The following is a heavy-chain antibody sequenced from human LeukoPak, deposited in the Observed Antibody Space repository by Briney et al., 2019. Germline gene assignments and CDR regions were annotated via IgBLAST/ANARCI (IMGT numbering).Heavy chain of an antibody. J-gene: IGHJ4*02. CDR2: MNPNSGNT. V-gene: IGHV1-8*01. Sequence: ASVKVSCKASGYTFTSYDINWVRQATGQGLEWMGWMNPNSGNTGYAQKFQGRVTMTRNTSISTAYMELSSLGSEDTAVYYCARGWGTVTQIDYWGQGTLVTVSS. D-gene: IGHD4-17*01. CDR3: ARGWGTVTQIDY. CDR1: GYTFTSYD.